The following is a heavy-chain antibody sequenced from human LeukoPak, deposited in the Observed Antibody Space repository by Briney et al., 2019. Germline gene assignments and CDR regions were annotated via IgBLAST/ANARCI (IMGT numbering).Heavy chain of an antibody. CDR2: IYTSGST. Sequence: SETLSLTCTVSGGSISSDSYYWSWIRQPAGKELEWIGRIYTSGSTNYNPSLKSRVTISVDTSKNQFSLHLSSVTAADTAVYYCARDPGAYCSGGACHSGFDYWGQGTLVTVSS. J-gene: IGHJ4*02. V-gene: IGHV4-61*02. D-gene: IGHD2-15*01. CDR3: ARDPGAYCSGGACHSGFDY. CDR1: GGSISSDSYY.